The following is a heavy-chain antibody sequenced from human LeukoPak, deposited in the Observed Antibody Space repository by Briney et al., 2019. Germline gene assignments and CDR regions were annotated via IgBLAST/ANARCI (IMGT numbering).Heavy chain of an antibody. Sequence: ASVKVSCKVSGYTLTELSMHWVRQAPGKGLEWMGGFDLEDGETIYAQKFQGRVTMTEDTSTDTAYMELSSLRSEDTAVYYCATDFLPWVATDYWGQGTLVTVST. D-gene: IGHD2-21*02. J-gene: IGHJ4*02. CDR1: GYTLTELS. CDR2: FDLEDGET. CDR3: ATDFLPWVATDY. V-gene: IGHV1-24*01.